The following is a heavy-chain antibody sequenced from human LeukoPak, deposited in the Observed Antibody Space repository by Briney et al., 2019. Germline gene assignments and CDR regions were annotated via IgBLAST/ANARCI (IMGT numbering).Heavy chain of an antibody. Sequence: SETLSLTCTVSGGSISSYYWSWIRQPPGKGLEWIGYIYYSGSTNYNPSLKSRVTTSVDTSNNQFSLKLNSVTAADTAVYYCARIGFLDAFDIWGQGTMVTVSS. D-gene: IGHD3-3*01. CDR2: IYYSGST. J-gene: IGHJ3*02. V-gene: IGHV4-59*12. CDR1: GGSISSYY. CDR3: ARIGFLDAFDI.